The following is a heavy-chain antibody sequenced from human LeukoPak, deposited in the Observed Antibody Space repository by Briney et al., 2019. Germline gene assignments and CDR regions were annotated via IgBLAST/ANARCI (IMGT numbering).Heavy chain of an antibody. Sequence: VRSLRLSCAASGFTFSSYGMHWVRQAPGKGLEWVAVIWYDGSNTYYADSVKGRFTISRDNSKNTLYLQMNSLRAEDTAVYYCARDYFSASDYWGQGTLVTVSS. CDR2: IWYDGSNT. J-gene: IGHJ4*02. V-gene: IGHV3-33*01. CDR3: ARDYFSASDY. D-gene: IGHD2-15*01. CDR1: GFTFSSYG.